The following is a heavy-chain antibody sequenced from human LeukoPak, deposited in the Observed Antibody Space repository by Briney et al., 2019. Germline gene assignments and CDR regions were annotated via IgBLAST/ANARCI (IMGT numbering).Heavy chain of an antibody. CDR3: ARLGGDRPFDY. J-gene: IGHJ4*02. D-gene: IGHD2-21*02. CDR1: GGSISSSSYY. Sequence: SETLSLTCTVSGGSISSSSYYWSWIRQPPGKGLEWIGSIYYSGSTYYNPSLKSRVTISVDTSKNQFSLRLSSVTAADTAVYYCARLGGDRPFDYWGQGTLVTVSS. V-gene: IGHV4-39*01. CDR2: IYYSGST.